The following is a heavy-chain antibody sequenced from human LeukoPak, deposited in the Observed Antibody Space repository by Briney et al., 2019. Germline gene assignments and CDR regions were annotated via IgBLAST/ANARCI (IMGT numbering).Heavy chain of an antibody. CDR2: ISPSSGGT. V-gene: IGHV1-2*02. CDR3: AREESGGYFDY. Sequence: PGASVKVSCKASGYTFTDYYMHWVRQAPGQGLEWMGWISPSSGGTNYAQKFQGRVTMTRDTSTGTAYMELSSLRSEDTAVYYCAREESGGYFDYWGQGTLVTVSS. J-gene: IGHJ4*02. CDR1: GYTFTDYY. D-gene: IGHD2-8*02.